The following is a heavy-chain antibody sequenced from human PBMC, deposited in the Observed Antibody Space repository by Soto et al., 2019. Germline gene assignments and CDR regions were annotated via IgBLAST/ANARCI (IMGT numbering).Heavy chain of an antibody. D-gene: IGHD3-3*01. V-gene: IGHV3-48*02. CDR3: ARIKLVEWFFINVDVYDMDF. J-gene: IGHJ6*02. Sequence: GSLRLSCVASGFSLSDYAVNWVRQAPGKGLEWVSFISSDSRTIYYADSVEGRFTVSRDNARNSVSLQMDSLRDEDAAVYYCARIKLVEWFFINVDVYDMDFWGQGTSVTVSS. CDR1: GFSLSDYA. CDR2: ISSDSRTI.